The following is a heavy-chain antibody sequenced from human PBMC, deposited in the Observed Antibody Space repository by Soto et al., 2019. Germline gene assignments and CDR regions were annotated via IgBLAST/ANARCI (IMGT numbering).Heavy chain of an antibody. CDR3: AKGPAIVLVPAAMNYYYGMDV. D-gene: IGHD2-2*01. CDR2: ISYDRSNK. Sequence: GGSLRLSCAASGFTFSSYGMHWVRQAPGKGLEWVAVISYDRSNKYYADSVKGRFTISRDNSKNTLYLQMDSLRAEDTAVYYCAKGPAIVLVPAAMNYYYGMDVWGQGTTVTVSS. V-gene: IGHV3-30*18. J-gene: IGHJ6*02. CDR1: GFTFSSYG.